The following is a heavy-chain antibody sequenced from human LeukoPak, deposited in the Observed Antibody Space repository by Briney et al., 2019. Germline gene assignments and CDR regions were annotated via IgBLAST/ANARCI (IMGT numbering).Heavy chain of an antibody. V-gene: IGHV1-8*01. Sequence: ASVKVSCKASGYTFTSYDINWVRQATGQGLEWMGWMNPNSGNTGYAQKFQGRVTMTRNTSISTAYMELSSLRSEDTAVYYCARSRDVYNYYFDYWGQGTLVTVSS. J-gene: IGHJ4*02. CDR3: ARSRDVYNYYFDY. CDR1: GYTFTSYD. D-gene: IGHD5-24*01. CDR2: MNPNSGNT.